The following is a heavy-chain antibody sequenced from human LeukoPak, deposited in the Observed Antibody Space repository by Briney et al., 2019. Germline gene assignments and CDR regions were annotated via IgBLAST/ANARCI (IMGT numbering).Heavy chain of an antibody. D-gene: IGHD7-27*01. V-gene: IGHV3-30-3*01. CDR2: ISYDGSDK. CDR3: ARDANWGEIDY. Sequence: QPGRSLRLSCAASQFTFTYYAMHWVRRAPGKGLEWVAIISYDGSDKYYADSVKGRFSILRDNSKNTQYLQMDSLRPEDTAVYYCARDANWGEIDYWGQGTLVTVSS. J-gene: IGHJ4*02. CDR1: QFTFTYYA.